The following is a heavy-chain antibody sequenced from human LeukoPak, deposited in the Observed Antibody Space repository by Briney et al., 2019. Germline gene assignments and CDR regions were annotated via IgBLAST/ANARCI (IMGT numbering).Heavy chain of an antibody. D-gene: IGHD3-10*01. J-gene: IGHJ6*03. Sequence: KPSETLSLTCTVSGVFISTSSYSWGWIRQPPGKGLEWIGSTYYSGSTYYNPSLKSRVTISVDTSKNEFSLKLSSVTAADTAVYFCARSAYYGSGSYWDYYYYMDVWGKGTTVTVSS. CDR3: ARSAYYGSGSYWDYYYYMDV. V-gene: IGHV4-39*01. CDR2: TYYSGST. CDR1: GVFISTSSYS.